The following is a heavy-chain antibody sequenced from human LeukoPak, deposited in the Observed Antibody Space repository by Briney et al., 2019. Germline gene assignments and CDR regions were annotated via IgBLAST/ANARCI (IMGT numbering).Heavy chain of an antibody. V-gene: IGHV3-30*18. Sequence: GGSLRLSCTASGFTFDTFWMTWVRQAPGKGLEWVAVILYDGRNKYYGDSVEGRFTISRDNSKNTVYLEMNSLRAEDTAVYYCAKSRERDTVTDYFDYWGQGTLVTVSS. CDR1: GFTFDTFW. D-gene: IGHD4-17*01. J-gene: IGHJ4*02. CDR3: AKSRERDTVTDYFDY. CDR2: ILYDGRNK.